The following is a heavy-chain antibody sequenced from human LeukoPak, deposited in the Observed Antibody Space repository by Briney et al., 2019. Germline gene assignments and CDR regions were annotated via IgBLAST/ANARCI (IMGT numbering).Heavy chain of an antibody. CDR1: GFTFGGHE. CDR3: ARGGSTGPHWFDP. D-gene: IGHD2-8*02. V-gene: IGHV3-48*03. J-gene: IGHJ5*02. Sequence: SGGSLRLSCAASGFTFGGHEMNWVRQAPGKGLEWLSYISTTGSTIYYADSVKGRFTISRDNAKNSLYLQMNSLRVEDTAVYYCARGGSTGPHWFDPWGQGTMVTVSS. CDR2: ISTTGSTI.